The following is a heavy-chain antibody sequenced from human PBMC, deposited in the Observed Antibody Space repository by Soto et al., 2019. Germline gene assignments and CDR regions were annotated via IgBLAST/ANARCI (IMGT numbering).Heavy chain of an antibody. Sequence: QVQLVQSGAEVKKPGSSVKVSCKASGGTFKSYVFSWVRQAPGQGLEWRGGLIPLFGTPNYAQKFQGRVTITADESTSTVYMDMISLTSESSAVYYCARGLTVYSAVLDYYYATDVWGQETTVTVS. V-gene: IGHV1-69*01. CDR1: GGTFKSYV. J-gene: IGHJ6*02. D-gene: IGHD2-8*01. CDR3: ARGLTVYSAVLDYYYATDV. CDR2: LIPLFGTP.